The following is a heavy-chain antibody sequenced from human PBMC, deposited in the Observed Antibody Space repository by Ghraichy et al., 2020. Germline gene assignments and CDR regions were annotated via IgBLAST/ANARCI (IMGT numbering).Heavy chain of an antibody. Sequence: ASVKVSCKIGRAPFSTPFTFLELVCRLLRVKRMGIINPSGGSTSYAQKFQGRVTMSRDTSTSTVYMELSSLRAEDTAVYYCARGGRSVVFDYWGQGSLVTGPS. V-gene: IGHV1-46*01. D-gene: IGHD3-3*01. CDR1: RAPFSTPF. CDR2: INPSGGST. CDR3: ARGGRSVVFDY. J-gene: IGHJ4*02.